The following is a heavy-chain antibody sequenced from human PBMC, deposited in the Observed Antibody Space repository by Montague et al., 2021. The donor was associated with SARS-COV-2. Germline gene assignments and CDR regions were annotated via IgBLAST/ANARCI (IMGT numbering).Heavy chain of an antibody. CDR2: TYFRSKWYN. CDR3: GRVFAPAGTFDF. Sequence: CAISGDSVSTNNTTWSWVRQSPSGDLEWLGGTYFRSKWYNDYAVSVKSRITINPDTSKNQFSLQLKSVTPKDTAIYFCGRVFAPAGTFDFWGQGTLVTVSS. D-gene: IGHD6-13*01. J-gene: IGHJ4*02. CDR1: GDSVSTNNTT. V-gene: IGHV6-1*01.